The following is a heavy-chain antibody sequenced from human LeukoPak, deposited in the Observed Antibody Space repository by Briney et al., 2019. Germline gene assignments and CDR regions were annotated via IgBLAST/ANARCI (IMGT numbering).Heavy chain of an antibody. CDR1: GFTFSSYA. CDR2: INGRGDNT. J-gene: IGHJ5*02. CDR3: AKDRVSPGFNLFDP. D-gene: IGHD2/OR15-2a*01. V-gene: IGHV3-23*01. Sequence: GGSLRLSCAASGFTFSSYAMNWVRQAPGKGLEWVSAINGRGDNTYYADSVKGRFTIPRDNSKSTQFLQMNSLRAEDTAIYYCAKDRVSPGFNLFDPWGQGTLVTVSS.